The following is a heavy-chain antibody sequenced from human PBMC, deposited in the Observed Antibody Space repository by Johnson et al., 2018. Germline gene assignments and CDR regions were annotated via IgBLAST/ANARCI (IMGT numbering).Heavy chain of an antibody. Sequence: QLVESGGGLVQPGRSLRLSCAASGFTFDDYAMHWVRQAPGKGLEWVSGISWNSGSIGYADSVKGRFTISRDNAKNSLYLQMNSLRAEDMALYYCAKDDLNYSGMDVWGQGTTVTVS. J-gene: IGHJ6*02. CDR3: AKDDLNYSGMDV. V-gene: IGHV3-9*03. CDR1: GFTFDDYA. CDR2: ISWNSGSI.